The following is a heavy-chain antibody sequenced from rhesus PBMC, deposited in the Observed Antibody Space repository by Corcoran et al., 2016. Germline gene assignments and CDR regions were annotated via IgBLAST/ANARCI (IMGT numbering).Heavy chain of an antibody. Sequence: EIQLVETGGGLVQPGGSVRLSCAASGFPFRDYGMSWVRQGPGKGLEWVSGINFRGDRTYYIDSVRGRFTVSRDNSKNTLSLQMTSLRPEDTAIYYCAKDRQSGAALDSWGQGVLVTVSS. CDR3: AKDRQSGAALDS. CDR2: INFRGDRT. D-gene: IGHD3-34*01. V-gene: IGHV3S5*01. CDR1: GFPFRDYG. J-gene: IGHJ4*01.